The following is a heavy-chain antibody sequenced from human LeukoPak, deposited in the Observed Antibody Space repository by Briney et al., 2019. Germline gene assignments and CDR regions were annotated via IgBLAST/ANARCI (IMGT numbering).Heavy chain of an antibody. Sequence: GGSLRLSCAASGFTFSSYGMHWVRQAPGKGLEWVAAIEKDGNEQYYVDSVKGRFTISRNNSNNTLYLQMNSLRAEDTAVYYCAELGITMIGGVWGKGTTVTISS. J-gene: IGHJ6*04. CDR3: AELGITMIGGV. CDR1: GFTFSSYG. D-gene: IGHD3-10*02. CDR2: IEKDGNEQ. V-gene: IGHV3-30*18.